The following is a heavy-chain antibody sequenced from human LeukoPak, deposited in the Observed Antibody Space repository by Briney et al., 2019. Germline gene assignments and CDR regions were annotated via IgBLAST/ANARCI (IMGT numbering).Heavy chain of an antibody. J-gene: IGHJ4*02. CDR2: ISGSGGST. CDR3: AKSGPTAGSFFDFWSGYFDY. CDR1: GFTFSSYA. D-gene: IGHD3-3*01. Sequence: GSLRLSCAASGFTFSSYAMSWVRQAPGKGLEWVSAISGSGGSTYYADSVKGRFTISRDNSKNTLYLQMNSLRAEDTAVYYCAKSGPTAGSFFDFWSGYFDYWGQGTLVTVSS. V-gene: IGHV3-23*01.